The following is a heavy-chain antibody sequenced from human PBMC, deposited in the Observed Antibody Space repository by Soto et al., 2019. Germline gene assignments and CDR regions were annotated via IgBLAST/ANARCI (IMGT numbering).Heavy chain of an antibody. D-gene: IGHD6-19*01. CDR2: TDDSGTT. J-gene: IGHJ4*02. Sequence: SETLSLTCTVSGGSIRGYFWNWVRQPPGKGLELIGYTDDSGTTNYHPSLKSRVTISGDTSKNQFSLKIKSVTAADTAVFYCARGGWGSSGSRPESEFDYWGQGILVTVSS. CDR1: GGSIRGYF. V-gene: IGHV4-59*01. CDR3: ARGGWGSSGSRPESEFDY.